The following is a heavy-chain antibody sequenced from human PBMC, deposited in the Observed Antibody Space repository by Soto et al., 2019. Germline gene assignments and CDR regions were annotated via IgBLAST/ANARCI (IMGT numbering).Heavy chain of an antibody. CDR3: ARAEVVPAAKPLYYFGY. V-gene: IGHV4-4*02. CDR2: IYHSGST. D-gene: IGHD2-2*02. Sequence: PSETLSLTCAVSSGSISSSNWWSWVRQPPGKGLEWIGEIYHSGSTNYNPSLKIRVTISVDKSKNQFSLKLSSVTAADTAVYYCARAEVVPAAKPLYYFGYWGQGTLVTVSS. J-gene: IGHJ4*02. CDR1: SGSISSSNW.